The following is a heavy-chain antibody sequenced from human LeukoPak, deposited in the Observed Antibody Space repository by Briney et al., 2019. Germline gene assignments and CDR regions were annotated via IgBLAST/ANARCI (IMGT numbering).Heavy chain of an antibody. J-gene: IGHJ5*01. Sequence: KRGESLKISCKGSGYTFTTYWIGWVRQMPGKGLEWMGIIYPGDSDTRYSPSFQGHVTISADKSITTAYLQWSGLKASDTAIYYCARVGTFGGPGSRPFDSWGQGTLVTVSS. D-gene: IGHD1-7*01. V-gene: IGHV5-51*01. CDR2: IYPGDSDT. CDR1: GYTFTTYW. CDR3: ARVGTFGGPGSRPFDS.